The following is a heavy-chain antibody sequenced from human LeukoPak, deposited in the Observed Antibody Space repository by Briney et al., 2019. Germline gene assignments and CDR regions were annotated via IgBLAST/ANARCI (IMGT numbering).Heavy chain of an antibody. J-gene: IGHJ4*02. D-gene: IGHD3-22*01. CDR1: GFTFDDYA. CDR2: ISWNSGSI. V-gene: IGHV3-9*01. CDR3: AKVSYYYDSSGYFDY. Sequence: QPGRSLRLSCAASGFTFDDYAMHWVRQAPGKGLEWVSGISWNSGSIGYADSVKGRFTISRDNAKNSLYLQMNSLRAEDTALYYCAKVSYYYDSSGYFDYWGQGTLATVSS.